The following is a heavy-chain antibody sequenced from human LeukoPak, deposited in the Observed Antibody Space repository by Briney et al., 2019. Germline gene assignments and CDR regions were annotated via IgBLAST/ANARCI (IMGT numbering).Heavy chain of an antibody. V-gene: IGHV3-23*01. Sequence: GGSLRLSCAASGFTFSSYAMSWVRQAPGKGLDLVSVISGSGGSTYYADPVKGRFTISRDNSKNTLYLQMNSLRAEDTAVYYCAKDPPGSYYPWFRPENHDYWGQGTLVTVSS. D-gene: IGHD1-26*01. CDR2: ISGSGGST. CDR1: GFTFSSYA. CDR3: AKDPPGSYYPWFRPENHDY. J-gene: IGHJ4*02.